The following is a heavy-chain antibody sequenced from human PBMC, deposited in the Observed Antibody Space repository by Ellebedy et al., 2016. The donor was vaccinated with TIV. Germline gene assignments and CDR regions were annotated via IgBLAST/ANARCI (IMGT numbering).Heavy chain of an antibody. CDR1: GFTFSSYA. V-gene: IGHV3-30-3*01. J-gene: IGHJ4*02. D-gene: IGHD3-16*02. CDR3: AKVYDYVWGSYLDY. CDR2: ISYDGSNK. Sequence: GGSLRLXXAASGFTFSSYAMHWVRQAPGKGLEWVAVISYDGSNKYYADSVKSRFTISRDNSKNTLYLQMNSLRAEDTAVYYCAKVYDYVWGSYLDYWGQGTLVTVSS.